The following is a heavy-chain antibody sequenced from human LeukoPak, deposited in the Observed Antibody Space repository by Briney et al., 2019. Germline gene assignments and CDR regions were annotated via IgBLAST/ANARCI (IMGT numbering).Heavy chain of an antibody. D-gene: IGHD3-10*01. CDR3: YGSGSYFYFDY. CDR1: GFTFSSYW. Sequence: PEGSLRLSCAASGFTFSSYWMSWVRQAPGKGLEWVANIKQDGSEKYYVDSVKGRFTISRDNAKNSLYLQMNSLRAEDTAVYYCYGSGSYFYFDYWGQGTLVTVSS. CDR2: IKQDGSEK. J-gene: IGHJ4*02. V-gene: IGHV3-7*03.